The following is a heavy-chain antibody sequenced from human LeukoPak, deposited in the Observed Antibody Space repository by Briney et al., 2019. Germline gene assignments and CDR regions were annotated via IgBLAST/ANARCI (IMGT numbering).Heavy chain of an antibody. CDR2: LSGSGGSA. J-gene: IGHJ4*02. D-gene: IGHD3-22*01. V-gene: IGHV3-23*01. CDR1: GFTFSNYP. CDR3: AKSQEDDSSGYYYSNFDF. Sequence: GGSLRLSCAASGFTFSNYPMSWVRQAPGKGLEWVSALSGSGGSAYYADSVKGRFTISRDKSKNTLFLQMNSLRAEDTALYYCAKSQEDDSSGYYYSNFDFWGPGTLVTVSS.